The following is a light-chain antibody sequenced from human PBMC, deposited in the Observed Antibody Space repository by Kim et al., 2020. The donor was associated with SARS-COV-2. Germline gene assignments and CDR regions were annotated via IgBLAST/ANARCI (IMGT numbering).Light chain of an antibody. J-gene: IGKJ1*01. CDR2: DTS. Sequence: SGSPGERATLACRASPSVRSKLACSQQKPGQAPRLLIYDTSTRATVIPARFSGSGSGTEFTLTISSLQSEDFAINYCHQYINGWTFGQGTKVDIK. CDR3: HQYINGWT. V-gene: IGKV3D-15*01. CDR1: PSVRSK.